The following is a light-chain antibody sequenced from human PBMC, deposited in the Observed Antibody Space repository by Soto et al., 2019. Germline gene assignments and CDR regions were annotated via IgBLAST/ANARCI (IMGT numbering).Light chain of an antibody. V-gene: IGLV2-14*03. CDR2: DVS. CDR3: SSYTGTSTL. CDR1: SSDLGGYNS. Sequence: QSALTQPASVSGSPGQSITISCTGTSSDLGGYNSVSWYQQHPGKAPKLIIYDVSNRPSGVSNRFSVSKSGNTASLTISGLKAEDEATYYCSSYTGTSTLFGGGTKVTVL. J-gene: IGLJ2*01.